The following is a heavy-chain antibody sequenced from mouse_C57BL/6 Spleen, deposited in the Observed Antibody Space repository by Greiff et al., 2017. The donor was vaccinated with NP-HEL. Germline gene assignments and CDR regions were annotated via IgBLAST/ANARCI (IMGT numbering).Heavy chain of an antibody. CDR2: IYPGDGDT. J-gene: IGHJ2*01. D-gene: IGHD4-1*01. CDR1: GYAFSSSW. Sequence: LVKPGASVKISCKASGYAFSSSWMNWVKQRPGKGLEWIGRIYPGDGDTNYNGKFKGKATLTADKSSSTAYMQLSSLTSEDSAVYFCARDGTPFDYWGQGTTLTVSS. V-gene: IGHV1-82*01. CDR3: ARDGTPFDY.